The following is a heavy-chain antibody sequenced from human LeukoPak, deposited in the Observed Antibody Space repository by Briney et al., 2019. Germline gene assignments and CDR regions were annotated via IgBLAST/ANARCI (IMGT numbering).Heavy chain of an antibody. CDR1: GYSFINYG. CDR2: ISGYNANR. D-gene: IGHD3-10*01. J-gene: IGHJ4*02. V-gene: IGHV1-18*01. Sequence: ASVKVSCKASGYSFINYGMSWVRQAPGQGLEWMGWISGYNANRDYAQKFQDRVTMTIDTSATTAYMELRSLRSDDTALCYCARDLTTYGQRNYFDYWGQGTLVTVSS. CDR3: ARDLTTYGQRNYFDY.